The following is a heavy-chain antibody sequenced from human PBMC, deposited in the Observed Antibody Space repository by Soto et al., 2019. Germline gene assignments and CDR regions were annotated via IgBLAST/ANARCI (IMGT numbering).Heavy chain of an antibody. D-gene: IGHD4-17*01. CDR1: GFTFNNYA. CDR3: AKGFGDYVTYFDY. J-gene: IGHJ4*02. CDR2: ISASGGNT. V-gene: IGHV3-23*01. Sequence: EVQLLESGGGLVQPGGSLRLSCAASGFTFNNYAMSWVRQAPGKGLEWVSAISASGGNTYYADSVKGRFTISRDNSKNTLYLQIKSLRAEDTAVYYCAKGFGDYVTYFDYWGQGTLVTVSS.